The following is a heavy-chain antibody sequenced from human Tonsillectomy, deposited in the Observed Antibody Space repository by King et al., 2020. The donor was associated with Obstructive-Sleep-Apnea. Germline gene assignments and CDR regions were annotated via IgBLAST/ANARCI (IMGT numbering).Heavy chain of an antibody. V-gene: IGHV3-30-3*01. CDR3: ARDGPVVVPAAMPGFNWFDP. CDR1: GFTFSTYA. Sequence: VQLVESGGGVVQPGRSLRLSCAASGFTFSTYAMYWVRQAPGKGLEWVAVISYDGSNKYYADSVKGRFTISRDNSKNKLSLQMNSLRAEDTAVYYCARDGPVVVPAAMPGFNWFDPWGQGTLVIVSS. CDR2: ISYDGSNK. D-gene: IGHD2-2*01. J-gene: IGHJ5*02.